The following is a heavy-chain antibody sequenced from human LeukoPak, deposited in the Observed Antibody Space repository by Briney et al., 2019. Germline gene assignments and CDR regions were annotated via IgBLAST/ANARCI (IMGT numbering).Heavy chain of an antibody. CDR2: IIPILGIA. V-gene: IGHV1-69*04. D-gene: IGHD3-22*01. CDR3: ARTDAGSSGYSFDY. CDR1: GGTFSSYA. Sequence: SVKVSCKASGGTFSSYAISWVRQAPGQGLEWMGRIIPILGIANYAQRFQGRVTITADKSTSTAYMELSSLRSEDTAVYYCARTDAGSSGYSFDYWGQGTLVTVSS. J-gene: IGHJ4*02.